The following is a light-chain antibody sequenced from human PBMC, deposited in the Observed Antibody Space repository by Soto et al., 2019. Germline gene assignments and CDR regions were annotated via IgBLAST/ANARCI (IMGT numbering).Light chain of an antibody. CDR3: DSYTSSSTLV. V-gene: IGLV2-14*01. CDR1: TSGVGGYNY. CDR2: EVS. J-gene: IGLJ2*01. Sequence: QSALTQPASVSGSPGQSITISCTGTTSGVGGYNYVSWYQHHPGKAPKLMIYEVSNRPSGVSHRFSGSKSGNTASLTISGLQAEDEADYYCDSYTSSSTLVFGGGTKLTVL.